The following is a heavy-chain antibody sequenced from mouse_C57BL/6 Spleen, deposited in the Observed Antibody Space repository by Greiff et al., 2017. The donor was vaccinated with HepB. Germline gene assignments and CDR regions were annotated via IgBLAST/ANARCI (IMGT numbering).Heavy chain of an antibody. CDR2: IYPGSGNT. D-gene: IGHD2-14*01. Sequence: VQLQQSGAELVRPGASVKLSCKASGYTFTDYYINWVKQRPGQGLEWIARIYPGSGNTYYNEKFKGKATLTAEKSSSTAYMQLSSLTSEDSAVYFCAREGIGYYFDYWGQGTTLTVSS. V-gene: IGHV1-76*01. J-gene: IGHJ2*01. CDR3: AREGIGYYFDY. CDR1: GYTFTDYY.